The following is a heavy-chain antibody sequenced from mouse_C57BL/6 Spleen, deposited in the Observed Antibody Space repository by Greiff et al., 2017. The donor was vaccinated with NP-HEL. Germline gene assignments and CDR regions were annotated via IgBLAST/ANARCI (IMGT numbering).Heavy chain of an antibody. CDR1: GYAFSSSW. D-gene: IGHD2-4*01. CDR3: ANYDYDVGVYAMDY. J-gene: IGHJ4*01. Sequence: VQLQQSGPELVKPGASVKISCKASGYAFSSSWMNWVKQRPGKGLEWIGRIYPGDGDTNYNGKFKGKATLTADKSSSTAYMQLSSLTSEDSAVYFCANYDYDVGVYAMDYWGQGTSVTVSS. V-gene: IGHV1-82*01. CDR2: IYPGDGDT.